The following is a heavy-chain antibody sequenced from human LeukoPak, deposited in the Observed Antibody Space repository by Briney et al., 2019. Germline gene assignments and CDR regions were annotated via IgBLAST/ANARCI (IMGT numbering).Heavy chain of an antibody. Sequence: TGGSLRLSCAASEFAFNTYWMHWVRQVPGRGPVWVSNINSDGSRTSYADSVKGRFTISRDNAKNTLYLQMNSLRAEDTAVYYCARDRSYNMDVWGQGTTVTVSS. CDR3: ARDRSYNMDV. CDR1: EFAFNTYW. V-gene: IGHV3-74*01. J-gene: IGHJ6*02. D-gene: IGHD1-1*01. CDR2: INSDGSRT.